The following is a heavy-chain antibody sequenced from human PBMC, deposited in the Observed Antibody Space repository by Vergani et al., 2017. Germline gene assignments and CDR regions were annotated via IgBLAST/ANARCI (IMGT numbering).Heavy chain of an antibody. CDR1: GFIFSDYN. CDR3: AREDGYIWSY. J-gene: IGHJ4*02. Sequence: EVQLVESGGGLVQPGGSLRLSCAASGFIFSDYNMNWVRQAPGKGLEWVSYISPSSTTIYYADSVKGRLTSSRDNARNTLYLQMNSLRAEDTAVYYCAREDGYIWSYWGQGTLVTVSS. V-gene: IGHV3-48*01. D-gene: IGHD5-24*01. CDR2: ISPSSTTI.